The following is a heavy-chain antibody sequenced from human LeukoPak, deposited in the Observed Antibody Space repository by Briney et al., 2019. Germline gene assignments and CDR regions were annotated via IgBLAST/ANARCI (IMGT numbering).Heavy chain of an antibody. V-gene: IGHV1-24*01. D-gene: IGHD2-2*02. CDR2: FDPKGGET. Sequence: ASVKVSCKVSGHTLSEVSMHWVRQAPGQGLEWVGGFDPKGGETVLAQKFQGRVTLTEDTSADTSSIELRSLRSEDTAVYYCATSDRQFCSPSSCYMPFDFWGLGTLVTVSS. J-gene: IGHJ4*02. CDR1: GHTLSEVS. CDR3: ATSDRQFCSPSSCYMPFDF.